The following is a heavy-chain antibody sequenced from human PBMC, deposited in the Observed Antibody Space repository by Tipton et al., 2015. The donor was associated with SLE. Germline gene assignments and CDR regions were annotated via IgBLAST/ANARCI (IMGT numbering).Heavy chain of an antibody. Sequence: SLRLSCAASGFRFSSYWMNWVRQAPGKGLEWVSVISGTADSSDRKYYTDSVKGRFTISRDNSRNTLYLQMNSLRAEDTAVYYCAKGGSYYDYWGQGALVTVSS. V-gene: IGHV3-23*01. CDR2: ISGTADSS. J-gene: IGHJ4*02. CDR3: AKGGSYYDY. D-gene: IGHD3-16*01. CDR1: GFRFSSYW.